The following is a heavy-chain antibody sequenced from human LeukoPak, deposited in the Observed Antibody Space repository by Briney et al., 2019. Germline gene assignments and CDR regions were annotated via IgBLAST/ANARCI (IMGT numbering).Heavy chain of an antibody. CDR3: ARRAGYPRRGEVDY. J-gene: IGHJ4*02. Sequence: SETLSLTCTVSGGSISSYYWSWIRQPPGKGLEWIGYIYYSGSTYYNPSLKSRVTISVDTSKNQFSLKLSSVTAADTAVYYCARRAGYPRRGEVDYWGQGTLVTVSS. CDR2: IYYSGST. CDR1: GGSISSYY. D-gene: IGHD6-19*01. V-gene: IGHV4-59*04.